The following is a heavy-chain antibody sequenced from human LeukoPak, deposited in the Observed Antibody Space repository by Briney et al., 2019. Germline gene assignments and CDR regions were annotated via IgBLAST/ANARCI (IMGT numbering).Heavy chain of an antibody. D-gene: IGHD4-17*01. CDR1: GFTFSSYS. CDR3: AKVSPTVTTGFDY. Sequence: GGSLRLSCAASGFTFSSYSMNWVRQAPGKGLEWVSSISSSSSYIYYADSVKGRFTISRDNAKNSLYLQMNSLRAEDTAVYYCAKVSPTVTTGFDYWGQGTLVTVSS. V-gene: IGHV3-21*04. J-gene: IGHJ4*02. CDR2: ISSSSSYI.